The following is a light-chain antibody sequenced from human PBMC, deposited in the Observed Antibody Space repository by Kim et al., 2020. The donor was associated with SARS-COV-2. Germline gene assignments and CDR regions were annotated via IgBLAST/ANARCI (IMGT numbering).Light chain of an antibody. CDR2: AAS. CDR3: QQSYSTPYT. V-gene: IGKV1-39*01. J-gene: IGKJ2*01. Sequence: SASVGDRFTITCRATQSITSYLNWYQQKPGKAPKLLIYAASSLQSGVPSRFSGSESGTDFTLTISTLQPEDFATYYCQQSYSTPYTFGQGTKLEIK. CDR1: QSITSY.